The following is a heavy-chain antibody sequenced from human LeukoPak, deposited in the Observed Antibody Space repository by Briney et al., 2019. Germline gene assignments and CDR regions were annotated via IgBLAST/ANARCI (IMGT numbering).Heavy chain of an antibody. D-gene: IGHD3-16*01. Sequence: SETLSLTCTVSGGSISSSSYYWGWIRQPPGKGLEWIGSIYYSGSTYYNPSLKSRVTISVDTSKNQFSLKLSSVTAADTAVYYCARVWVGGGPGDAFDIWGQGTMVTVSS. V-gene: IGHV4-39*07. CDR2: IYYSGST. J-gene: IGHJ3*02. CDR3: ARVWVGGGPGDAFDI. CDR1: GGSISSSSYY.